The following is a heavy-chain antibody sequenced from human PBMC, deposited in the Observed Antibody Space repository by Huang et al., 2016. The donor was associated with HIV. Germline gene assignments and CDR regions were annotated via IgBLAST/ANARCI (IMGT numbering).Heavy chain of an antibody. V-gene: IGHV1-69*01. J-gene: IGHJ4*02. Sequence: QVQLEQSGPEVRKPGSWVKVSCQASGGSFSDQLISWVRQAPGQRFECMGGIILLFRAPAYAQEFKGRVTMTADESTATIYMELNSLTSEDTAVYYCAMSLRYQYDSRSYLGRYFDYWGQGTLVTVSS. CDR3: AMSLRYQYDSRSYLGRYFDY. CDR2: IILLFRAP. CDR1: GGSFSDQL. D-gene: IGHD3-10*01.